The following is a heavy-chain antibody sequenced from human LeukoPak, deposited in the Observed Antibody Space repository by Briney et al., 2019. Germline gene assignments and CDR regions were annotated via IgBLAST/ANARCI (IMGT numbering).Heavy chain of an antibody. CDR3: ARSPTDYDILTGYYVPSPVSTQYYYMDV. CDR2: ISSSGSTI. J-gene: IGHJ6*03. V-gene: IGHV3-48*04. Sequence: PGGSLRLSCAASGFTFKNYGMSWVRQASGKGLEWVSYISSSGSTIYYADSVKGRFTISRDNAKNSLYLQMNSLRAEDTAVYYCARSPTDYDILTGYYVPSPVSTQYYYMDVWGKGTTVTISS. D-gene: IGHD3-9*01. CDR1: GFTFKNYG.